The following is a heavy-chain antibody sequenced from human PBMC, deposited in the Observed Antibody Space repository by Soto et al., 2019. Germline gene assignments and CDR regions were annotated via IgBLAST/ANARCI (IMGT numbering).Heavy chain of an antibody. Sequence: QVQLVESGGGVVQPGRSLRLSCAASGFTFSSYGMHWVRQAPGKGLEWVAVISYDGSNKYYADSVKGRFTISRDNSKNTQXLQMNSLRAEDTAVYYCAKGIGRLRSYGYYYGMDVWGQGTTVTVSS. CDR1: GFTFSSYG. CDR2: ISYDGSNK. D-gene: IGHD4-17*01. V-gene: IGHV3-30*18. J-gene: IGHJ6*02. CDR3: AKGIGRLRSYGYYYGMDV.